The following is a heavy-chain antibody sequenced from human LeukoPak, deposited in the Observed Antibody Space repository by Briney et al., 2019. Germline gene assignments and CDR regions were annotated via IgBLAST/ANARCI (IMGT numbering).Heavy chain of an antibody. J-gene: IGHJ6*02. D-gene: IGHD4-17*01. CDR2: IYYSGST. V-gene: IGHV4-31*03. Sequence: SETLSLTCTVSGGSISSGGYYWSWIRQHPGKGLEWIGYIYYSGSTYYNPSLKSRVTISVDTSKNQFSLKLSSVTAADTAVYYCATGPYGDYEGDYYYGMDVWGQGTTVTVSS. CDR1: GGSISSGGYY. CDR3: ATGPYGDYEGDYYYGMDV.